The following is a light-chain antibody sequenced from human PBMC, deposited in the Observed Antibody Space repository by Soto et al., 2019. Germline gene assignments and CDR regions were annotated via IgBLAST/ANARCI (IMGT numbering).Light chain of an antibody. CDR3: QQYTNWPSWT. J-gene: IGKJ1*01. Sequence: EKVMSQSSATLSMSPGERATLSCRASQSVSNFLAWYQQKPGQAPRLLLYGASTRATGIPARFSGSGSGTEFTLTISSLQSEGFAVYYCQQYTNWPSWTFGQGTKVEVK. CDR1: QSVSNF. V-gene: IGKV3-15*01. CDR2: GAS.